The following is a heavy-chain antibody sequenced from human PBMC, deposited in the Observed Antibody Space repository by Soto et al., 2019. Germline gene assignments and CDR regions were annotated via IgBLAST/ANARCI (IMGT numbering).Heavy chain of an antibody. V-gene: IGHV1-69*13. CDR3: ARDSGYDTYFDY. Sequence: ASVKVSCKAFRDTLRTSAISRVRQAPGQGLEWLGGIMPMLGTTSYAQKFNGRVTITADDSTTTAYMELSSLRSDDTAVYYCARDSGYDTYFDYWGQGTLVTVSS. J-gene: IGHJ4*02. CDR1: RDTLRTSA. CDR2: IMPMLGTT. D-gene: IGHD5-12*01.